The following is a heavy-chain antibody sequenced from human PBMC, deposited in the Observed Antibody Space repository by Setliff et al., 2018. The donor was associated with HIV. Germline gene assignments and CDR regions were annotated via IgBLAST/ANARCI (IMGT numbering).Heavy chain of an antibody. Sequence: SETLSLTCTVSGDSINNYYWNWIRQPAGKGLEWIGRIHSSGSANYSPSLESRVTMSIDTSKSQFSLRLTSVTAADTAVYYCARELEYSSGWFLVDYWGQGAQVTVSS. V-gene: IGHV4-4*07. J-gene: IGHJ4*02. CDR2: IHSSGSA. CDR3: ARELEYSSGWFLVDY. D-gene: IGHD6-19*01. CDR1: GDSINNYY.